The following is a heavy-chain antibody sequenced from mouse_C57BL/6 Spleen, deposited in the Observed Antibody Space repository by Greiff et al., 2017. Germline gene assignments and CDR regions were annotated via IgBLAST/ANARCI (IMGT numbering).Heavy chain of an antibody. V-gene: IGHV5-6*02. CDR2: ISSGGSYT. Sequence: VMLVESGGDLVKPGGSLKLSCAASGFTFSSYGMSLVRQTPDKRLEWVATISSGGSYTYYPDSVKGRFTISRDNAKNTLYLRVSSLKSEDTAMYYCARGGYDYDDYAMDYWGQGTSVTVSS. J-gene: IGHJ4*01. CDR1: GFTFSSYG. D-gene: IGHD2-4*01. CDR3: ARGGYDYDDYAMDY.